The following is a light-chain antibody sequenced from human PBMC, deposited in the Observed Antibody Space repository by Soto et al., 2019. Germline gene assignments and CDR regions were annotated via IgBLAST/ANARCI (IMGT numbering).Light chain of an antibody. Sequence: EIVMTQSPATLSVSPGESATLSCRASQSVSDNLAWYQQKPGQAPRLLIYGASTRATGIPARFSGSGFGTDFTLTISSLQSEDFAVYYCQQYNNWPLTFGGGTKVDIK. V-gene: IGKV3D-15*01. CDR1: QSVSDN. CDR2: GAS. J-gene: IGKJ4*01. CDR3: QQYNNWPLT.